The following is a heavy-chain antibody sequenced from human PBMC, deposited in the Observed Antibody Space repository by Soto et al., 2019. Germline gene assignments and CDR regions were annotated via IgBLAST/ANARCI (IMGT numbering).Heavy chain of an antibody. CDR1: EFTFSSYA. D-gene: IGHD3-10*01. V-gene: IGHV3-23*01. CDR2: ISGSGDGT. J-gene: IGHJ4*02. Sequence: EVQLLESGGGLVQPGGSLRFSCAASEFTFSSYAMSWVRQAPGKGLQWFSDISGSGDGTSYADSVKGRFTISRDNSKNTLYLQMSSLGGQDSAIYYCSNDQKCGELLTVDYWGQRTLVTVSP. CDR3: SNDQKCGELLTVDY.